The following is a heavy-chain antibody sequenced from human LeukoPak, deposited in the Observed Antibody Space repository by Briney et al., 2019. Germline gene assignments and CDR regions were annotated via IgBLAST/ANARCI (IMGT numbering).Heavy chain of an antibody. CDR1: GFTFSSYW. D-gene: IGHD5-18*01. V-gene: IGHV3-7*01. CDR3: ARGHRGYSYRGGHYYMDV. Sequence: QPGGSLRLSCAASGFTFSSYWMSRVRQAPGKGLEWVANIKQDGSEKYYVDSVKGRFTISRDNAKNSLYLQMNSLRAEDTAVYYCARGHRGYSYRGGHYYMDVWGKGTTVTVSS. J-gene: IGHJ6*03. CDR2: IKQDGSEK.